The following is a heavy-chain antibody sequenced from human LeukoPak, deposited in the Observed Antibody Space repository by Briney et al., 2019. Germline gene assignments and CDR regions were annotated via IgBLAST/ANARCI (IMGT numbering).Heavy chain of an antibody. V-gene: IGHV1-18*01. D-gene: IGHD1-26*01. Sequence: HRASVKVSCKASGYTFTSYGISWVRQAPEQGLEWMGWISAYNGNTNYAQKLQGRVTMTTDTSTSTAYMELRSLRSDDTAVYYCARGPLVGATHYFDYWGQGTLVTVSS. CDR2: ISAYNGNT. J-gene: IGHJ4*02. CDR1: GYTFTSYG. CDR3: ARGPLVGATHYFDY.